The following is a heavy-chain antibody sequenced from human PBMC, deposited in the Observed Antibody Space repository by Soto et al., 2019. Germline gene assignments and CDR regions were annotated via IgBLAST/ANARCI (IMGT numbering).Heavy chain of an antibody. CDR1: GFSVSNYW. CDR2: IKSDGTT. Sequence: GGSLRLSCAASGFSVSNYWMNWVRQAPGKGLVWVSHIKSDGTTSYADSVEGRFTVSRDDAKNTFYLQMNGLRAEDTAVYYCAKDRGEEGLKFLEWFGGMDVWGHGTTVTVSS. V-gene: IGHV3-74*01. D-gene: IGHD3-3*01. CDR3: AKDRGEEGLKFLEWFGGMDV. J-gene: IGHJ6*02.